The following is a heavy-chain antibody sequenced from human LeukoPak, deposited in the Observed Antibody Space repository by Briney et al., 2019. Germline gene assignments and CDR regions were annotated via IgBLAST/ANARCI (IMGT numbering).Heavy chain of an antibody. J-gene: IGHJ6*03. Sequence: SETLSLTCTVSGGSTNTYYWSWIRQPARKGLEWIGRIYTSGSTDYNPSLKSRVTMSVDTSKNQFSLKLNSVTAADTAVYYCARERGLWPAYDYCMDVWGKGTMVTVSS. D-gene: IGHD3-16*01. CDR3: ARERGLWPAYDYCMDV. CDR1: GGSTNTYY. V-gene: IGHV4-4*07. CDR2: IYTSGST.